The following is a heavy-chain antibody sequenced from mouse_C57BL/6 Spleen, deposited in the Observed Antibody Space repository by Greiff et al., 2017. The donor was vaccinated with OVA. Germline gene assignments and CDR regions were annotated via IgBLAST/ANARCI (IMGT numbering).Heavy chain of an antibody. CDR2: ISGGGGNT. V-gene: IGHV5-9*01. Sequence: EVQGVESGGGLVKPGGSLKLSCAASGFTFSSYTMSWVRQTPEKRLEWVATISGGGGNTYYPDSVKGRFTISRDNAKNTLYLQMSSLRSEDTALYYCASRNYAAWFAYWGQGTLVTVSA. J-gene: IGHJ3*01. D-gene: IGHD2-1*01. CDR1: GFTFSSYT. CDR3: ASRNYAAWFAY.